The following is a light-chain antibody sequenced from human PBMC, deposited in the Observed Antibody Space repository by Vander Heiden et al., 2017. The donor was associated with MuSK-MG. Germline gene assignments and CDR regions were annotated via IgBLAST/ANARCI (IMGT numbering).Light chain of an antibody. CDR2: GAS. CDR3: QQYVSSPYT. CDR1: QSVSSSY. V-gene: IGKV3-20*01. J-gene: IGKJ2*01. Sequence: EIVLTQSPGTLSLSPGARATLSCRASQSVSSSYLAWYQQKPGQAPRLLMYGASSRATGIPDRFSGSGSGTDFTLTISRLEPEDIAVYYCQQYVSSPYTFGQGTKLEI.